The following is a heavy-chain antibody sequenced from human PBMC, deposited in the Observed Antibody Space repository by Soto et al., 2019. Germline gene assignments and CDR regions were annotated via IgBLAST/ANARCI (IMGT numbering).Heavy chain of an antibody. CDR3: ARSPRWSYYYDSSGYYEDY. CDR2: ISGSGGST. J-gene: IGHJ4*02. CDR1: GFTFSSYA. Sequence: EVQLLESGGGLVQPGGSLRLSCAASGFTFSSYAMSWVRQAPGKGLEWVSAISGSGGSTYYADSVKGRFTISRDNSKNSLYLQMNSLRAEDTAVYYCARSPRWSYYYDSSGYYEDYWGQGTLVTVSS. V-gene: IGHV3-23*01. D-gene: IGHD3-22*01.